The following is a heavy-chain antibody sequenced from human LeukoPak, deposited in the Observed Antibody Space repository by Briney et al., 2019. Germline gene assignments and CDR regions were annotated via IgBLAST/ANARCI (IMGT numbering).Heavy chain of an antibody. CDR2: IIHGGSI. Sequence: SETLSLTCAVYGGSFSDYYWSWIRQPPGKGLEWIGDIIHGGSINSNPSLKSRVSMSLDTSKNQLSLRLSPVTAADTAVYYCARGLSSRVSMIRGAPTSFDPWGQGTLVTVSS. J-gene: IGHJ5*02. CDR3: ARGLSSRVSMIRGAPTSFDP. CDR1: GGSFSDYY. V-gene: IGHV4-34*01. D-gene: IGHD3-10*01.